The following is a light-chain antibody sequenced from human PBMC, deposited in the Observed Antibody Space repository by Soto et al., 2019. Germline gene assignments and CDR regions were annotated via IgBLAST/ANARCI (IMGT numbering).Light chain of an antibody. Sequence: EIVLTQSPGSLSLSPGERATLSYRASQNVASSFFTWYQQKPGQAPRLLIYGASNRATGIPDRFSGRGSGTDFTLTITGLEPEDFAVYYCQQYVSSVTFGQGTKVEIK. CDR3: QQYVSSVT. J-gene: IGKJ1*01. CDR1: QNVASSF. V-gene: IGKV3-20*01. CDR2: GAS.